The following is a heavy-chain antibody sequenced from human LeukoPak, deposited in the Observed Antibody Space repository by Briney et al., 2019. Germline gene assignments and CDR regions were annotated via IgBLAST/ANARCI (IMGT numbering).Heavy chain of an antibody. CDR3: ARQAEQWLVLGWFDP. CDR2: IYYSGST. CDR1: GGSISSSSYY. J-gene: IGHJ5*02. Sequence: PSETLSLTCTVSGGSISSSSYYWGWIRQPPGKGLEWIGSIYYSGSTYYNPSLKSRVTIPVDTSKNQFSLKLSSVTAADTAVYYCARQAEQWLVLGWFDPWGQGTLVTVSS. D-gene: IGHD6-19*01. V-gene: IGHV4-39*01.